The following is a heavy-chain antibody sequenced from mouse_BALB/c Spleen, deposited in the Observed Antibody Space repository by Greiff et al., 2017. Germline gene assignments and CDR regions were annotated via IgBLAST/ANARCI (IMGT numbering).Heavy chain of an antibody. CDR3: ARSHYGFDY. D-gene: IGHD1-2*01. CDR2: IDPENGNT. V-gene: IGHV14-1*02. CDR1: GFNIKDYY. Sequence: VQLQQSGAELVRPGALVKLSCKASGFNIKDYYMHWVKQRPEQGLEWIGWIDPENGNTIYVPKFQGKASITADTSSNTAYLQLSSLTSEDTAVYYCARSHYGFDYWGQGTTLTVSS. J-gene: IGHJ2*01.